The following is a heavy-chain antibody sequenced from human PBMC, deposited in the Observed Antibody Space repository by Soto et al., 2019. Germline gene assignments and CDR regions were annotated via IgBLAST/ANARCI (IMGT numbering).Heavy chain of an antibody. J-gene: IGHJ5*02. D-gene: IGHD2-2*01. V-gene: IGHV1-18*01. CDR3: ARGSRPSPRRSTSPPNWFDP. CDR2: ISAYNGNT. CDR1: GYTFTSYG. Sequence: ASVKVSCKASGYTFTSYGISWVRQAPGQGLEWMGWISAYNGNTNYAQKLQGRVTMTTDTSTSTAYLELRSLRSDETAVYYCARGSRPSPRRSTSPPNWFDPWGQGTLVTVSS.